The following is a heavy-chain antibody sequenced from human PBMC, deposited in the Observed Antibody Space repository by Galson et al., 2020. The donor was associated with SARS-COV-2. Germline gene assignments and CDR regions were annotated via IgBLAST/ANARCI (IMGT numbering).Heavy chain of an antibody. CDR2: IYHSGNA. J-gene: IGHJ3*02. CDR3: ARNYFDHSGVGLALDI. CDR1: GGSIGNDSYS. Sequence: SETLSLTCAVSGGSIGNDSYSWSWIRHPPGKALEWIGYIYHSGNAYYNPSLKSRVTISVDSSKNRFSMRLGSVTAADTAIYYCARNYFDHSGVGLALDIWGQGTMVTVSS. D-gene: IGHD3-22*01. V-gene: IGHV4-30-2*01.